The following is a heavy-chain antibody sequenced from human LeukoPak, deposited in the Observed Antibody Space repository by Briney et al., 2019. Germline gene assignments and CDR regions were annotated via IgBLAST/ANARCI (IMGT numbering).Heavy chain of an antibody. CDR2: ISYDGSNK. Sequence: GGSLRLSCAASGFTFSSYAMHWVRQAPGKGLEWVAVISYDGSNKYYADSVKGRFTISRDNSKNTLYLQMNRLRAEDTAVYYCARDWGYVEWELLFYYWGQGTLVTVSS. CDR3: ARDWGYVEWELLFYY. V-gene: IGHV3-30*04. CDR1: GFTFSSYA. J-gene: IGHJ4*02. D-gene: IGHD1-26*01.